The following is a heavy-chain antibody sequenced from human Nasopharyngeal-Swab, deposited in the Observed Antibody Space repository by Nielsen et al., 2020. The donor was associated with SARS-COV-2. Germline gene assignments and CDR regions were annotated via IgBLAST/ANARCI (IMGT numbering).Heavy chain of an antibody. D-gene: IGHD6-13*01. Sequence: ASVKVSCKASGYTFTSYGISWVRQAPGQGLEWMGWISAYNGNTNYAQKFQGRVTITADESTSTAYMELSSLRSEDTAVYYCARVRLTGSSWSLGYYYYYMDVWGKGTTVTVSS. CDR1: GYTFTSYG. V-gene: IGHV1-18*01. CDR3: ARVRLTGSSWSLGYYYYYMDV. CDR2: ISAYNGNT. J-gene: IGHJ6*03.